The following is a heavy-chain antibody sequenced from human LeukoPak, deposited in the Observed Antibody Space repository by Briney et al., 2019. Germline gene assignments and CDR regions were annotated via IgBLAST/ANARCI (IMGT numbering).Heavy chain of an antibody. V-gene: IGHV3-15*01. CDR1: GFTFTNAW. CDR3: MTQEGYVDFWSGLVTAFDV. CDR2: IKSKTDGGTL. D-gene: IGHD3-3*01. J-gene: IGHJ3*01. Sequence: PGGSLRLSCAASGFTFTNAWMSWVRQAPGKGLEWVGRIKSKTDGGTLDYAAPVKGRFTISRDDSKNTLYLQMYSLKTEDTAVYYCMTQEGYVDFWSGLVTAFDVWGQGTMVTVSS.